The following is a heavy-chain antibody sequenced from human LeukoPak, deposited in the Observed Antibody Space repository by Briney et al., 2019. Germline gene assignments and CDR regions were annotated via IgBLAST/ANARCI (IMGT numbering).Heavy chain of an antibody. J-gene: IGHJ4*02. CDR3: ARERGDY. CDR2: IIPILGIA. V-gene: IGHV1-69*04. Sequence: ASMKVSCKASGYTFTSYDINWVRQATGQGLEWMGRIIPILGIANYAQKFQGRVTITADKSTSTAYMELSSLRSEDTAVYYCARERGDYWGQGTLVTVSS. D-gene: IGHD3-10*01. CDR1: GYTFTSYD.